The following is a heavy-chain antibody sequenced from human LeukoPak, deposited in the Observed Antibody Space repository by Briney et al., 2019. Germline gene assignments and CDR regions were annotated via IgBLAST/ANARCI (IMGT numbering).Heavy chain of an antibody. D-gene: IGHD6-13*01. J-gene: IGHJ5*02. Sequence: ASVKVSCKASGYTFTGYYMHWVRQAPGQGLEWMGCINPNSGGTNYAQKFQGRVTMTRGTSISTAYMELSRLRSDDTAVYYCARDPYSSSWYYNWFDPWGXGTLVTVS. CDR3: ARDPYSSSWYYNWFDP. CDR2: INPNSGGT. CDR1: GYTFTGYY. V-gene: IGHV1-2*02.